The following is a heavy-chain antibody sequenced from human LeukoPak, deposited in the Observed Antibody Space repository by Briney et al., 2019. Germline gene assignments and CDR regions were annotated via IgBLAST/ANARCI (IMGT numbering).Heavy chain of an antibody. V-gene: IGHV3-33*01. J-gene: IGHJ4*02. CDR1: GFTFSSYG. CDR3: ARLGELDYFDY. D-gene: IGHD3-10*01. Sequence: PGGSLRLSCAASGFTFSSYGMHWVRQAPGKGLEWVAVIWYDGSNKYYADSVKGRFTISRDNSKNTLYLQMNSLRAEDTAVYYCARLGELDYFDYWGQGTLVTVSS. CDR2: IWYDGSNK.